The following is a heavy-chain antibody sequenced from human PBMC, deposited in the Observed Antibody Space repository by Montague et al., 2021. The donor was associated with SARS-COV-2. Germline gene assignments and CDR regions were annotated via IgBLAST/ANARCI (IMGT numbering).Heavy chain of an antibody. D-gene: IGHD6-13*01. V-gene: IGHV6-1*01. CDR3: ARDPRYSLSWSFDY. J-gene: IGHJ4*02. CDR1: GDSVARHSAA. CDR2: TYHKSKWYY. Sequence: CAISGDSVARHSAASNWLTQSPPRDCEWVGRTYHKSKWYYDYAVSVKSRMTISPDTSKNQFSLQLSSVTPEDRAVYYCARDPRYSLSWSFDYWGQGTLVTVSS.